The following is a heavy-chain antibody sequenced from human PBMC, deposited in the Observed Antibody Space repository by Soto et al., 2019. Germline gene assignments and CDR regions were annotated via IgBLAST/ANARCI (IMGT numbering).Heavy chain of an antibody. Sequence: EEQLVESGGGLVQPGTSLRLSCVGSGFIFEDYALHWVRRAPGKGLEWVSGISGNSNTKAYAASVQGRFTISRDDAKNSLYLQMNSLSPEETAFYYWSKDSIKSQWLPFNWFDPWGQGTLVTVSS. V-gene: IGHV3-9*01. D-gene: IGHD3-22*01. CDR2: ISGNSNTK. J-gene: IGHJ5*02. CDR1: GFIFEDYA. CDR3: SKDSIKSQWLPFNWFDP.